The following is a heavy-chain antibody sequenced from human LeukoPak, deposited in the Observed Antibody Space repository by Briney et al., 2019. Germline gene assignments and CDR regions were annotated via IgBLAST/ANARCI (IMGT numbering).Heavy chain of an antibody. V-gene: IGHV3-7*03. D-gene: IGHD6-19*01. CDR1: GFTFSSYW. CDR2: IKQDGSEK. CDR3: ARHSSGWVHYYYYGMDV. J-gene: IGHJ6*02. Sequence: GGSLRLSCAASGFTFSSYWMSWVRQAPGKGLEWVANIKQDGSEKYYVDSVKGRFTISRDNAKNSLYLQMNSLRAEDTAVYYCARHSSGWVHYYYYGMDVWGQGTTVTVSS.